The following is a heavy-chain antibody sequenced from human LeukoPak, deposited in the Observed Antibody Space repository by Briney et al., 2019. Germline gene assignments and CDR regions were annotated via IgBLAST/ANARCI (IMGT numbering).Heavy chain of an antibody. Sequence: GGSLRLSCAASGFTFSSFNMNWVRQAPGKGLEWVSSISSSGSYIYYADSVKGRFTISRDNAKNSLYLQMNSLRDEDTAVYYCARVTDYGGNSVADYWGQGTLVTVSS. J-gene: IGHJ4*02. CDR3: ARVTDYGGNSVADY. V-gene: IGHV3-21*01. CDR2: ISSSGSYI. D-gene: IGHD4-23*01. CDR1: GFTFSSFN.